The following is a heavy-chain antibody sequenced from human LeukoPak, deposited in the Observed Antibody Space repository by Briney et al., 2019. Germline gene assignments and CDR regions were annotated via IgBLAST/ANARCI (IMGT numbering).Heavy chain of an antibody. D-gene: IGHD3-10*01. Sequence: GGSLRLSCAASGFIFDDYAMHWVRQAPGKGLEWVSLISGDGGRTYYTDSVKGRFAISRDNSKHSLYLQMNSLRTEDTALYYCTKNGGYSDAFDIWGQGTMVTVSS. V-gene: IGHV3-43*02. CDR3: TKNGGYSDAFDI. CDR2: ISGDGGRT. J-gene: IGHJ3*02. CDR1: GFIFDDYA.